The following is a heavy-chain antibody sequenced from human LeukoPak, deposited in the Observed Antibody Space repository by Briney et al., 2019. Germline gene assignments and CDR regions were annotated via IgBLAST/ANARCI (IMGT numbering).Heavy chain of an antibody. CDR1: GYTFSNYG. D-gene: IGHD5-12*01. Sequence: GASVTVSCKASGYTFSNYGFSWVRQAPGQGLEWMGWIRAYNGDTKYAQRFQGRVTMTTDTSTTTAYMELRSLRSDHTAVYYCARGAAGGYSPSVEFDYWGQGTLVTVSS. CDR2: IRAYNGDT. V-gene: IGHV1-18*01. CDR3: ARGAAGGYSPSVEFDY. J-gene: IGHJ4*02.